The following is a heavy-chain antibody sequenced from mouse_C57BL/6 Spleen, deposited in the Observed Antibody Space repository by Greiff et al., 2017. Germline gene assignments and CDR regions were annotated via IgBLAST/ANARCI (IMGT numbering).Heavy chain of an antibody. CDR3: ARIGYYGSSYEAWFAY. Sequence: QVTLKVSGPGILQPSQTLSLTCSFSGFSLSTFGMGVGWIRQPSGKGLEWLAHIWWDDDKYYNPALKSRLTISKDTSKNHVFLKIANVDTADTATYYWARIGYYGSSYEAWFAYWGQGTLVTVSA. J-gene: IGHJ3*01. D-gene: IGHD1-1*01. V-gene: IGHV8-8*01. CDR2: IWWDDDK. CDR1: GFSLSTFGMG.